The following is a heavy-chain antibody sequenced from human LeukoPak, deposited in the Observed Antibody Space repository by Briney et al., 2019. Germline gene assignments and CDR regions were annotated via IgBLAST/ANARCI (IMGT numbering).Heavy chain of an antibody. CDR2: IKQDGSEK. J-gene: IGHJ5*02. Sequence: PGGSLRLSCAASGITFSSYGMSWVRQAPGKGLEWVANIKQDGSEKFYVDTVKGRFTISRDNAKNSLYLQMNSLRAEDTAVYYCARTGSGSYLLYWFDPWGQGTLVTVSS. D-gene: IGHD1-26*01. CDR3: ARTGSGSYLLYWFDP. CDR1: GITFSSYG. V-gene: IGHV3-7*01.